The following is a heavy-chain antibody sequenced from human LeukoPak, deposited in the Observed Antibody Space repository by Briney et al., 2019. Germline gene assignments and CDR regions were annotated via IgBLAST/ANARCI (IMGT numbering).Heavy chain of an antibody. CDR3: ARDASLVTLFDY. D-gene: IGHD2-21*02. CDR1: GGSFSGYY. CDR2: INHSGST. Sequence: SETLSLTCAVYGGSFSGYYWSWIRQPPGKGLEWIGEINHSGSTNYNPSLKSGVTISVDTSKNQFSLKLSSVTAADTAVYYCARDASLVTLFDYWGQGTLVTVSS. J-gene: IGHJ4*02. V-gene: IGHV4-34*01.